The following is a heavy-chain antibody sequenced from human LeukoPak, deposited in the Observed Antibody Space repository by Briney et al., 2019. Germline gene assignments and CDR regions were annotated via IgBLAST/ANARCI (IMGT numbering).Heavy chain of an antibody. Sequence: GGSLRLSCAASGFTFSSYWMSWVRQAPGKGLGWVANIQQDGSDKYYVDSVKGRFTISRDNAKNSLYLQMNSLRVEDTAVYYCARLVAARSPDYWGQGTLVTVSS. D-gene: IGHD6-6*01. CDR3: ARLVAARSPDY. CDR1: GFTFSSYW. CDR2: IQQDGSDK. J-gene: IGHJ4*02. V-gene: IGHV3-7*01.